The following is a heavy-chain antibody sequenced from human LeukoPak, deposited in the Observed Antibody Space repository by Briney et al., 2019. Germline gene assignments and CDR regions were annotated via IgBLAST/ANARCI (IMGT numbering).Heavy chain of an antibody. CDR3: ARDLDFWSGYPKNWFDP. Sequence: ASVKVSCKASGYTFTSYYMHWVRQAPGQGLEWMGIINPNGGSTSYAQKFQGRVTMTRDTSTSTAYMELSSLRSEDTAVYYCARDLDFWSGYPKNWFDPWGQGTLVTVSS. CDR1: GYTFTSYY. CDR2: INPNGGST. D-gene: IGHD3-3*01. V-gene: IGHV1-46*01. J-gene: IGHJ5*02.